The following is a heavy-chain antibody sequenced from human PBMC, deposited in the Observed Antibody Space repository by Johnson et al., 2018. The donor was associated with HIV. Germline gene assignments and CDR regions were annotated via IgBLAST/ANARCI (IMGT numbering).Heavy chain of an antibody. CDR3: ARDDDYSRVRAFDF. D-gene: IGHD4-11*01. CDR2: IKQDGSEK. CDR1: GFTFSTYW. V-gene: IGHV3-7*01. J-gene: IGHJ3*01. Sequence: EVQLVESGGGLVQPGGSLRLSCAASGFTFSTYWMTWVRQAPGKGLEWVASIKQDGSEKHYVDSVWGRFSISRDNAKSSLCLQMNSLRVDDTAVYYCARDDDYSRVRAFDFWGQGTTVTVSS.